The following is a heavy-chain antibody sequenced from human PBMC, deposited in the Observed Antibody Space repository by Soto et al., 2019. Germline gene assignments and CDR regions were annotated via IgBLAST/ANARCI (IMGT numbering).Heavy chain of an antibody. D-gene: IGHD2-2*01. V-gene: IGHV5-10-1*01. Sequence: GESLKISCKGSGYSFTSYWISWVRQMPGKGLEWMGRIDPSDSYTNYSPSFQGHVTISADKSISTAYLQWSSLKASDTAMYYCARQACSSTSCPYYYYYYGMDVWSQGTTVTVSS. CDR3: ARQACSSTSCPYYYYYYGMDV. CDR2: IDPSDSYT. CDR1: GYSFTSYW. J-gene: IGHJ6*02.